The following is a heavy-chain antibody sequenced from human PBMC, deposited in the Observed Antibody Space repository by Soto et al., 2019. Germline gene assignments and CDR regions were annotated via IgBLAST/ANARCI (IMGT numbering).Heavy chain of an antibody. D-gene: IGHD3-16*02. CDR2: ISSSGSTI. V-gene: IGHV3-48*03. CDR1: GFTFSSYE. Sequence: PGGSLRLSCAASGFTFSSYEMNWVRQAPGKGLEWVSYISSSGSTIYYADSVKGRFTISRDNAKNSLYLQMNSLRAEDTAVYYCARDPVLSDYVWGSYRPGGGFDIWGQGTMVTVSS. CDR3: ARDPVLSDYVWGSYRPGGGFDI. J-gene: IGHJ3*02.